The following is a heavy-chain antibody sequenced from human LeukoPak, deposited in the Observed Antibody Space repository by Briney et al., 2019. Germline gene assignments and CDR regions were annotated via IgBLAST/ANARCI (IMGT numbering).Heavy chain of an antibody. D-gene: IGHD2-2*01. CDR2: INPNSGGT. Sequence: ASLKVAFKASGYTFTGYYMHWVRQAPGQGLEWMGWINPNSGGTNYAQKFQGWVTMTRDTSISTAYMELSRLRSDDTAVYYCARVDCSSTSCYDYFDYWGQGTLVTVSS. CDR3: ARVDCSSTSCYDYFDY. J-gene: IGHJ4*02. V-gene: IGHV1-2*04. CDR1: GYTFTGYY.